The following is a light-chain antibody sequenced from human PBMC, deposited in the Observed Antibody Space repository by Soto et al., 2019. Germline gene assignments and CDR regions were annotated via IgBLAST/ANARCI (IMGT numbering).Light chain of an antibody. V-gene: IGLV4-69*01. CDR2: LNSDGSH. CDR3: QTWGTGIVV. CDR1: SGHSSYA. J-gene: IGLJ2*01. Sequence: QLVLTQSPSASASLGASVKLTCTLSSGHSSYAIAWHQQQPEKGPRYLMKLNSDGSHSKGDGIPDRFSVSSSVAERYLTISSLQSEDEADYYCQTWGTGIVVFGGGTKLTVL.